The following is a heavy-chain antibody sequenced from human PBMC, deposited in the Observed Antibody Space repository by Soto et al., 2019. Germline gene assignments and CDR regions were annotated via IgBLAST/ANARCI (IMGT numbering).Heavy chain of an antibody. V-gene: IGHV1-18*01. J-gene: IGHJ4*02. CDR2: IRAYNGNT. CDR1: GYTFTSYG. D-gene: IGHD3-10*01. CDR3: VASDTPTGEYLDY. Sequence: QVQLVQSGAEVKKPGASVQVSCKASGYTFTSYGISWVRQAPGQGLEWMGWIRAYNGNTNYAQKLQGRVTMTTDTSTSTAYRELRSLRSDDTAVYYCVASDTPTGEYLDYWGQGTLVTVSS.